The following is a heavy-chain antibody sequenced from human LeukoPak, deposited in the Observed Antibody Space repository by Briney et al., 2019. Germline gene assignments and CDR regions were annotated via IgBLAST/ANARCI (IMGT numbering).Heavy chain of an antibody. Sequence: PSETLSLTCTVSGGSISSYYWSWIRQPPGKGLEWIGYIYYSGSTNYNPPLKSRVTISVDTSKNQFSLKLSSVTAADTAVYYCARGLRYFDWLLYYYYYYYMDVWGKGTTVTVSS. J-gene: IGHJ6*03. CDR2: IYYSGST. D-gene: IGHD3-9*01. V-gene: IGHV4-59*01. CDR1: GGSISSYY. CDR3: ARGLRYFDWLLYYYYYYYMDV.